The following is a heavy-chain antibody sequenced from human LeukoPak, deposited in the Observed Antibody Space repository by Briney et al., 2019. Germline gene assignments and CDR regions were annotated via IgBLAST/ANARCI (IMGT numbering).Heavy chain of an antibody. D-gene: IGHD3-3*01. CDR3: ARALYTIFGVATPNNWFDP. Sequence: ASVKVSCEASGYTFTSYAMHWVRQAPGQRLEWMGWINAGNGNTKYSQKFQGRVTITRDTSASTAYMELSSLRSEDTAVYYCARALYTIFGVATPNNWFDPWGQGTLVTVSS. CDR2: INAGNGNT. V-gene: IGHV1-3*01. J-gene: IGHJ5*02. CDR1: GYTFTSYA.